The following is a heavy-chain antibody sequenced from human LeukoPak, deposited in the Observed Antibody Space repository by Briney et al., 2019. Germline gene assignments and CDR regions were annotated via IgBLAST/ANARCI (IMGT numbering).Heavy chain of an antibody. CDR3: VRGSYGAYDY. CDR1: GFTFSDYT. CDR2: ISSRGSVI. J-gene: IGHJ4*02. V-gene: IGHV3-21*01. D-gene: IGHD4-17*01. Sequence: GGSLRLSCATSGFTFSDYTMNWVRQAPGKRLEWLSSISSRGSVIYYADSVKGRFTISRDNANNSLYLQMNSLRADDTAVYYCVRGSYGAYDYWGQGSLVTVSS.